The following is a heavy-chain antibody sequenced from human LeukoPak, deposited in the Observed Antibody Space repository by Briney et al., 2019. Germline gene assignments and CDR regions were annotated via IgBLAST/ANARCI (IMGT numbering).Heavy chain of an antibody. V-gene: IGHV4-59*01. CDR2: IYYSGST. CDR3: ARGDYRGDAFDI. D-gene: IGHD4-17*01. CDR1: GGSISSYY. Sequence: SETLSLTCTVSGGSISSYYWSWIRQPPGKGLERIGYIYYSGSTNYNPSLKSRVTISVDTSKNQFSLKLSSVTAADTAVYYCARGDYRGDAFDIWGQGTMVTVSS. J-gene: IGHJ3*02.